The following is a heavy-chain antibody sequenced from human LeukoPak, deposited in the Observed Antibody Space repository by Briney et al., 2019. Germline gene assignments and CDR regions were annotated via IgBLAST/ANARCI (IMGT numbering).Heavy chain of an antibody. J-gene: IGHJ6*02. CDR3: ARGGSGFLEWLVDYYYYGMDV. D-gene: IGHD3-3*01. CDR2: ISSSGSTI. V-gene: IGHV3-11*01. Sequence: GGSLRLSCAASGFTFSDYYMSWIRQAPGKGLEWVSYISSSGSTIYYADSVKGRFTISRDNAKNSLYLQMNSLRAEDTAVYYCARGGSGFLEWLVDYYYYGMDVWGQGTTVTVFS. CDR1: GFTFSDYY.